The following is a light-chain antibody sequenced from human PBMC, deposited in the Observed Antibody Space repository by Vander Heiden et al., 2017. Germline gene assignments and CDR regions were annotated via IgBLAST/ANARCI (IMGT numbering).Light chain of an antibody. Sequence: DIQMTQSPSSLSASVGDRVTITCRASQSISSYLNWYQQKPGKAPKLLIYAASSLQSGVPSRFSGSGSGTDFTLTISSLQPEDFATYYCQQSDSTPPITFGQGRRMEIK. V-gene: IGKV1-39*01. CDR2: AAS. CDR3: QQSDSTPPIT. CDR1: QSISSY. J-gene: IGKJ5*01.